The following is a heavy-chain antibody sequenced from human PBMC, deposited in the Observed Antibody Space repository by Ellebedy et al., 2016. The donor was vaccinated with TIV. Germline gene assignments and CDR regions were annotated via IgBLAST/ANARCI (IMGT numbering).Heavy chain of an antibody. D-gene: IGHD4-23*01. V-gene: IGHV3-33*03. J-gene: IGHJ3*02. CDR2: IWYDGSNK. CDR3: AKSPRDDYGGNSGFDAFDI. CDR1: GFTFSNYV. Sequence: PGGSLRLSCEASGFTFSNYVMHWVRQAPGKGLEWVAVIWYDGSNKYYADFVKCRFTISRDKSKNTLYLQMNSLRAEDTAVYYFAKSPRDDYGGNSGFDAFDIWGQGTMVTVSS.